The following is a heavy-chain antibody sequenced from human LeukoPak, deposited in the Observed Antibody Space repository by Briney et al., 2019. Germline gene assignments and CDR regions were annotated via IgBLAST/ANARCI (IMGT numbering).Heavy chain of an antibody. CDR3: AKDLNYYGSGSHQNI. CDR1: GFTFDDYA. CDR2: ISWNSGSI. Sequence: GRSLRLSCAASGFTFDDYAMHWVRQAPGKGLEWVSGISWNSGSIGYADSVKGRFTISRDNAKNSLYLQMNSLRAEDTALYYCAKDLNYYGSGSHQNIWGQGTIVTVSS. J-gene: IGHJ3*02. D-gene: IGHD3-10*01. V-gene: IGHV3-9*01.